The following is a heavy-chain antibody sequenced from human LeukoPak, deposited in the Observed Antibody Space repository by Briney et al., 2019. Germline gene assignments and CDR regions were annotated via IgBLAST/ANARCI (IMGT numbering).Heavy chain of an antibody. D-gene: IGHD2-2*01. V-gene: IGHV4-31*03. CDR1: GGSISSGGYY. CDR3: ARAIVVVVPAAPDAFDI. J-gene: IGHJ3*02. CDR2: IYYSGGT. Sequence: SETLSLTCTVSGGSISSGGYYWRWLRQHPGKGLEWIGYIYYSGGTYYNPSLKSRVTISVDTSKNQFSLKLSSVTAADTAVYYCARAIVVVVPAAPDAFDIWGQGTMVTVSS.